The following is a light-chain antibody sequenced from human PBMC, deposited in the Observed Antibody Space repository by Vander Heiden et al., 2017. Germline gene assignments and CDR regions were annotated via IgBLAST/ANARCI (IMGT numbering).Light chain of an antibody. CDR3: QHYKSYPFS. V-gene: IGKV1-16*02. CDR1: QDISNS. Sequence: DIKMTQSPSSLSASVGDRVTITCRASQDISNSLAWFQHKPGRAPKSLIYAASTLHSGVSSKFSGSGSGTDFTLTISSLQPEDFATYYCQHYKSYPFSFGPGTKVDMK. CDR2: AAS. J-gene: IGKJ3*01.